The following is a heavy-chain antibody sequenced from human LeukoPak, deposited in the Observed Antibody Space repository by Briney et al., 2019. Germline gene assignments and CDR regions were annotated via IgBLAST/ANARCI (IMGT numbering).Heavy chain of an antibody. J-gene: IGHJ4*02. CDR3: AKGDVAHFDY. Sequence: PGGSLRLSCAASGLTFDDYGMSWVRQAPGKGLEWVSAISGSGGSTYYADSVKGRFTISRDNSKNTLYLQMNSLRAEDTAVYYCAKGDVAHFDYWGQGTLVTVSS. D-gene: IGHD2-15*01. CDR2: ISGSGGST. CDR1: GLTFDDYG. V-gene: IGHV3-23*01.